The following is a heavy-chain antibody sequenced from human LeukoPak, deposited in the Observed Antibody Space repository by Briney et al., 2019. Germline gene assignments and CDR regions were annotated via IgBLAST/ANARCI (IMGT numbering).Heavy chain of an antibody. D-gene: IGHD3-16*02. V-gene: IGHV3-48*03. CDR3: ARGSFLITFGGFIG. CDR1: GFTFSSYA. Sequence: GGSLRLSCAASGFTFSSYAMSWVRQAPGKGLEWVSYISSSGSPIYYADSVKGRFTISRDNAKNSLFLQMNSLRAEDTAVYYCARGSFLITFGGFIGWGQGTLVTVSS. CDR2: ISSSGSPI. J-gene: IGHJ4*02.